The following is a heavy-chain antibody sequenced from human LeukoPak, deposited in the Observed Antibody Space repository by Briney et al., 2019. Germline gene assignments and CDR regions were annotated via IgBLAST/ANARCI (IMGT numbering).Heavy chain of an antibody. D-gene: IGHD6-19*01. CDR2: IYTSGST. CDR1: GGSISSGSYY. Sequence: SETLSLTCTVSGGSISSGSYYWSWIRQPAGKGLEWIGRIYTSGSTNYNPSLKSRVTMSVDTSKNQFSLKLSSVTAADTAVYYCAREGEWLAYFDYWGQGTLVTVSS. V-gene: IGHV4-61*02. CDR3: AREGEWLAYFDY. J-gene: IGHJ4*02.